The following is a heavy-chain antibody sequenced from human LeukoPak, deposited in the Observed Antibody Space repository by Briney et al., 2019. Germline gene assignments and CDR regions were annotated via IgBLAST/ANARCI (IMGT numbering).Heavy chain of an antibody. CDR2: IIPLSGTA. CDR1: GGTFSSFA. D-gene: IGHD1-1*01. V-gene: IGHV1-69*05. J-gene: IGHJ5*01. CDR3: ARGLTTGTTILWFDS. Sequence: SVKVSCKASGGTFSSFAFSWVRQAPGRGLEWMAGIIPLSGTANYAQRFQGRVTITTDESTTTAYMDLTSLRSEDTAVYYCARGLTTGTTILWFDSWGQGTLVTVSS.